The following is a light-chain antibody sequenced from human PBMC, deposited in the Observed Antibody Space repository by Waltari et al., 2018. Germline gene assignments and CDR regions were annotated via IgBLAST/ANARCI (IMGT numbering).Light chain of an antibody. CDR3: QQYNIWPWT. V-gene: IGKV3-15*01. CDR1: LCASTS. CDR2: RAS. J-gene: IGKJ1*01. Sequence: ELVMTQSPATLSVSPGERASLSCRARLCASTSFAWYQLTPGQAPRLLIYRASPRAAGSPDRFSGSGSGTEFTLTISSLQSEDSAIYYCQQYNIWPWTFGQGTKVDIK.